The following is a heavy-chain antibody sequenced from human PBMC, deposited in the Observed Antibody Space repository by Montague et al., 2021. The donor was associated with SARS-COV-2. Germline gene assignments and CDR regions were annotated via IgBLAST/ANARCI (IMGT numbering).Heavy chain of an antibody. Sequence: TLSLTCTVSGASISSGGYYWSWIRQHPGKGLEWIGYMYYSGSTYYNPSLESRVTITVDPSKNQFSLKLTSVTAADTAVYYCARVHIVVVTAPRYFDLCGRGALVTVSS. CDR3: ARVHIVVVTAPRYFDL. CDR1: GASISSGGYY. CDR2: MYYSGST. V-gene: IGHV4-31*03. D-gene: IGHD2-21*02. J-gene: IGHJ2*01.